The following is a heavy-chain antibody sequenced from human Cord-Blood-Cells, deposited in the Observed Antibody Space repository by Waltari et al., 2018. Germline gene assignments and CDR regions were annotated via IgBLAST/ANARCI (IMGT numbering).Heavy chain of an antibody. J-gene: IGHJ4*02. CDR1: GYTFTSYG. CDR3: ARDLSHYYDSSGYYN. V-gene: IGHV1-18*01. Sequence: QVQLVQSGAEVKKPGASVKVSCTASGYTFTSYGISRVRQAPGQGLEWMGWISAYNGNTNYAQKLQGRVTMTTDTSTSTAYMELRSLRSDDTAVYYCARDLSHYYDSSGYYNWGQGTLVTVSS. D-gene: IGHD3-22*01. CDR2: ISAYNGNT.